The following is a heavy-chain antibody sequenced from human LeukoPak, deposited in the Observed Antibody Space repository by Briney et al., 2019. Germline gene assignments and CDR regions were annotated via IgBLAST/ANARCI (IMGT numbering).Heavy chain of an antibody. J-gene: IGHJ4*02. CDR1: GFTFSSSA. Sequence: PGGSLRLSCAASGFTFSSSAMSWVRQVPGKGLEWVSGISASGGSTNYADSVRGRFTISRDNAKNSLYLQMNNLRAEDTAVYYCARDVGYFRFDYWGQGTLVTVSS. V-gene: IGHV3-23*01. D-gene: IGHD5-18*01. CDR3: ARDVGYFRFDY. CDR2: ISASGGST.